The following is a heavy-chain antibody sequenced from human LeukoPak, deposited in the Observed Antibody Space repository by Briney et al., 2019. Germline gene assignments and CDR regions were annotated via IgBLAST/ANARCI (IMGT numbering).Heavy chain of an antibody. CDR3: AKDTRYSGSYYFVFDY. CDR2: ISSSGGST. J-gene: IGHJ4*02. D-gene: IGHD1-26*01. V-gene: IGHV3-23*01. Sequence: GGSLRLSCAASVFTFSSYTMSWVRQAPGKGLEWVSAISSSGGSTYYADSVKGRFTISRDNSKNTLYLQMNSLRAEDTAVYYCAKDTRYSGSYYFVFDYWGQGTLVTVSS. CDR1: VFTFSSYT.